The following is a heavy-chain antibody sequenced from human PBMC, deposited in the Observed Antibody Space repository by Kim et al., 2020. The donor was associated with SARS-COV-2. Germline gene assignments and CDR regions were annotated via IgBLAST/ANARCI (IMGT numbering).Heavy chain of an antibody. V-gene: IGHV4-59*01. CDR2: ISYTGST. J-gene: IGHJ2*01. CDR1: GGSNGSKY. CDR3: ARCEGSTWY. Sequence: SETLSLTCTLSGGSNGSKYWTWIRQAPGKGLEWIGHISYTGSTNYNPSLQSRVTMSVDTSKNEFSLKLSSVTAAETAVYYCARCEGSTWY. D-gene: IGHD6-13*01.